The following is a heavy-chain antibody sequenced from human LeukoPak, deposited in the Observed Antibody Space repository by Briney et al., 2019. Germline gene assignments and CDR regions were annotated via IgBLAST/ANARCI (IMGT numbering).Heavy chain of an antibody. CDR1: GFTFSSYA. Sequence: GGSLRLSCAASGFTFSSYAMHWVRQAPGKGLEWVAVISYDGSNKYYADSVKGRFTISRDNSKNTLYLQMNSLRAEDTAVYYCARGSYGMDVWGQGTTVTVSS. CDR3: ARGSYGMDV. V-gene: IGHV3-30-3*01. CDR2: ISYDGSNK. J-gene: IGHJ6*02.